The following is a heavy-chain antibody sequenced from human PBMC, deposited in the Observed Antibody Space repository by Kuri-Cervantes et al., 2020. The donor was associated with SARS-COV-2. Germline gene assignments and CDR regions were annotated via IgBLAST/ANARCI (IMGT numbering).Heavy chain of an antibody. Sequence: GESLKISCAASGFTFSSYWMHWVRQAPGKGLVWVSRINSDGSSTSYADSVKGRFTISRDNAKNTLYLQMNSLRAEDTALYYCAKDTGGYSYGYDYWGQGTLVTVSS. V-gene: IGHV3-74*01. CDR2: INSDGSST. D-gene: IGHD5-18*01. CDR1: GFTFSSYW. CDR3: AKDTGGYSYGYDY. J-gene: IGHJ4*02.